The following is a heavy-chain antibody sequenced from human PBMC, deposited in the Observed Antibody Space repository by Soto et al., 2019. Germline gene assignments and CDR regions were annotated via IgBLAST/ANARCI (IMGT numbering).Heavy chain of an antibody. CDR1: GFTFSSYA. CDR3: ARDPSPRIVGAPAS. CDR2: ISYDGSNK. V-gene: IGHV3-30-3*01. J-gene: IGHJ4*02. D-gene: IGHD1-26*01. Sequence: ESGGGVVQPGRSLRLSCAASGFTFSSYAMHWVRQAPGKGLEWVAVISYDGSNKYYADSVKGRFTISRDNSKNTLYLQMNSLRAEDTAVYYCARDPSPRIVGAPASWGQGTLVTVSS.